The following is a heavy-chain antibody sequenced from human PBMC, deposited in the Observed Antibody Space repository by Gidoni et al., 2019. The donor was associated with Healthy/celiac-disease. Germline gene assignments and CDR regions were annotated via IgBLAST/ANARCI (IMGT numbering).Heavy chain of an antibody. CDR3: ARETIIAAAGHYYYYGMDV. D-gene: IGHD6-13*01. Sequence: QVQLVESGGGVVQPGRSLRLSCAASGFTFSSYGMHWVRQAPGKGLEWVAVIWYDGSNKYYADSGKGRFTISRDNSKNTLYLQMNSLRAEDTAVYYCARETIIAAAGHYYYYGMDVWGQGTTVTVSS. J-gene: IGHJ6*02. CDR1: GFTFSSYG. CDR2: IWYDGSNK. V-gene: IGHV3-33*01.